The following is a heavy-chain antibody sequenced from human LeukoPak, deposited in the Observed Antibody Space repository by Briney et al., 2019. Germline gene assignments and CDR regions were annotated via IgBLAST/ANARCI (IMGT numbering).Heavy chain of an antibody. CDR1: GGTFSRYA. D-gene: IGHD5-12*01. Sequence: SVKVSCKASGGTFSRYAISWVRQAPRQGLEWMGGIIPIFGTANYAQKFQGRVTITTDESTSTAYMELSSLRSEDTAVYYCARDISGYDFYYMDVWGKGTTVTVSS. CDR3: ARDISGYDFYYMDV. CDR2: IIPIFGTA. J-gene: IGHJ6*03. V-gene: IGHV1-69*05.